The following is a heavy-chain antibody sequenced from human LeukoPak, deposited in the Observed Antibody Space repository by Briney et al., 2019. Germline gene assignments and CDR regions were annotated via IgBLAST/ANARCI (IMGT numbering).Heavy chain of an antibody. CDR3: ARVGEALDY. V-gene: IGHV3-74*03. CDR2: ISNDGSSA. CDR1: GFSLRSHW. J-gene: IGHJ4*02. Sequence: GGSLRLSCAASGFSLRSHWMTWVRQVPGKGLVWVSRISNDGSSATYADSGKGRFTISRDNAKNTLYLQMNSLRAEDTAVYYCARVGEALDYWGQGTLVTVSS.